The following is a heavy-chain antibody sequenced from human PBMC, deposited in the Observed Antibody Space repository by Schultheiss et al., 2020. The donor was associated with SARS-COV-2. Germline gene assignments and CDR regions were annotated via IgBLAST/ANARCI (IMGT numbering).Heavy chain of an antibody. CDR1: GGSISSYY. CDR2: IYYSGST. Sequence: SETLSLTCTVSGGSISSYYWSWIRQPPGKGLEWIGYIYYSGSTNYNPSLKSRVTISVDTSKNQFSLKLSSVTAADTAVNYCASGMATPWYFDYWGQGTLVTVSS. CDR3: ASGMATPWYFDY. J-gene: IGHJ4*02. V-gene: IGHV4-59*01. D-gene: IGHD2-15*01.